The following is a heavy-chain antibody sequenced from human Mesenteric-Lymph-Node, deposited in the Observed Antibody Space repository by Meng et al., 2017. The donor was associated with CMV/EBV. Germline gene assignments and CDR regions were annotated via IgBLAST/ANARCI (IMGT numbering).Heavy chain of an antibody. CDR2: MKPNSGKT. J-gene: IGHJ4*02. CDR1: GYTFTSYD. V-gene: IGHV1-8*01. Sequence: KSPGYTFTSYDINWMRQATRQGLEWMGWMKPNSGKTDYAQKFQVRVTMTRDTSISTAYMELTSLRSEDTAVYYCGRVGGYEAEFDYWGQGTLVTVSS. D-gene: IGHD5-12*01. CDR3: GRVGGYEAEFDY.